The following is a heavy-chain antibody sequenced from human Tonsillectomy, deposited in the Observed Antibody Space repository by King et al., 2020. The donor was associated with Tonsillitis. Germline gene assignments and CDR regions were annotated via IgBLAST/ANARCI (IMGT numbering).Heavy chain of an antibody. J-gene: IGHJ4*02. CDR2: TYYRFKWYN. CDR1: GDSVSTNSAA. CDR3: ARGPHSYGTVFDY. D-gene: IGHD5-18*01. Sequence: VQLQQSGPGLVKPSQTLSLTCAISGDSVSTNSAAWNWIRQSPSRGLEWLGRTYYRFKWYNDYADYVKSRITINPDTSKNQFSLQLNSVTPDDTAVYYCARGPHSYGTVFDYWGQGTLVTVSS. V-gene: IGHV6-1*01.